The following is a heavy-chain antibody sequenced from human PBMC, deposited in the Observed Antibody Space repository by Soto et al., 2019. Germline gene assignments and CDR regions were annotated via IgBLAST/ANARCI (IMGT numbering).Heavy chain of an antibody. CDR1: GYTFTSYY. V-gene: IGHV1-46*01. J-gene: IGHJ3*02. D-gene: IGHD3-22*01. Sequence: ASVKVSCKASGYTFTSYYMHWVRQAPGQGLEWMGIINPSGGSTSYAQKFQGRVTMTRDTSTSTVYMELSSLRSEDTAVYYCARDTYYYDSSRYYSNDAFDIWGQGTMVTVSS. CDR2: INPSGGST. CDR3: ARDTYYYDSSRYYSNDAFDI.